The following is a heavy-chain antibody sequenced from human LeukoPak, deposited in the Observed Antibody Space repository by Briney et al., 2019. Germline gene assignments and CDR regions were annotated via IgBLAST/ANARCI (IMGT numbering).Heavy chain of an antibody. V-gene: IGHV4-59*01. CDR2: IYYSGST. CDR1: GGSISSYY. D-gene: IGHD6-19*01. Sequence: AETLSLTCSVWGGSISSYYWSGLRQPPGKGLEWIGYIYYSGSTNYNPSLKRRVTISVDTSKNQFSLKLSSVTAADTAVYYCAREAVAGRFDHWGQGTLVTVSS. J-gene: IGHJ4*02. CDR3: AREAVAGRFDH.